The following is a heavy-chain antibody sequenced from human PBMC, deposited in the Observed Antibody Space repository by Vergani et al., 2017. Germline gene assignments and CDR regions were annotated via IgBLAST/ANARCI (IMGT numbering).Heavy chain of an antibody. V-gene: IGHV4-39*01. CDR1: GGSINPSSSF. CDR3: ARGIAARNDY. D-gene: IGHD6-13*01. J-gene: IGHJ4*02. CDR2: INYVGRT. Sequence: QVQLQQWGAGVVKPSETLSLICTVSGGSINPSSSFWGWIRQSPGKGLEWIGSINYVGRTYYIPSLQSRATVFVDTSKNQFSLNLTSVTAADTAVYYCARGIAARNDYWGQGTLVTVSS.